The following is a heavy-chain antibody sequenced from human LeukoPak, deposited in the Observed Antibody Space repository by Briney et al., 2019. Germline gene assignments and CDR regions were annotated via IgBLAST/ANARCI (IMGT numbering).Heavy chain of an antibody. J-gene: IGHJ4*02. CDR1: GFTFSSYG. Sequence: PGRSLRLSCAASGFTFSSYGMHWVRQAPGKGLEWVAVIWYDGSNKYYADPVKGRFTISRDNSKNTLYLQMNSLRAEDTAVYYCARDLKYYYGSGTDYWGQGTLVTVSS. CDR2: IWYDGSNK. CDR3: ARDLKYYYGSGTDY. V-gene: IGHV3-33*01. D-gene: IGHD3-10*01.